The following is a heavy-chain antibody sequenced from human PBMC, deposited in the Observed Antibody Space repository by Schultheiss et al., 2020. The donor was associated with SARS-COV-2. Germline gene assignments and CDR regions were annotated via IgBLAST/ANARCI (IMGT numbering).Heavy chain of an antibody. CDR1: GFTFDDYA. CDR3: AKDAGRYSYGWSDHGMDV. D-gene: IGHD5-18*01. CDR2: ISWNSGSI. Sequence: GGSLRLSCAASGFTFDDYAMHWVRQAPGKGLEWVSGISWNSGSIGYADSVKGRFTISRDNAKNSLYLQMNSLRAEDTALYYCAKDAGRYSYGWSDHGMDVWGQGTTVTVSS. V-gene: IGHV3-9*01. J-gene: IGHJ6*02.